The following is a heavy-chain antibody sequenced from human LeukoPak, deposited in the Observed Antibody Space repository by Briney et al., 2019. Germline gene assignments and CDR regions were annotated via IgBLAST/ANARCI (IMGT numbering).Heavy chain of an antibody. D-gene: IGHD4-17*01. CDR2: ISGSGGST. V-gene: IGHV3-23*01. J-gene: IGHJ6*03. CDR1: GFTFSSYA. CDR3: AKTPLYGDYDLYYYYYYMDV. Sequence: GGSLRLSCAASGFTFSSYAMSWVRQPPGKGLEWVSGISGSGGSTYYADSVKGRCTISRDNSKNTLYLQMNSLRAEDTAVYYCAKTPLYGDYDLYYYYYYMDVWGKGTTVTVSS.